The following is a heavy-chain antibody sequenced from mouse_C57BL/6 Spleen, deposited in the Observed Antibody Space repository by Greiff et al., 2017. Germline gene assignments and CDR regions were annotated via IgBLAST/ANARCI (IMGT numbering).Heavy chain of an antibody. CDR1: GYTFTSYN. Sequence: QVQLKESGAELVRPGASVKMSCKASGYTFTSYNMHWVKQTPRQGLEWIGAIYPGNGATSYNQKFKGKATLTVDKSSSTAYLQLISLSSKGSAVYFCAGYSNYYAMDYWGQGTSVTVSS. CDR3: AGYSNYYAMDY. D-gene: IGHD2-5*01. CDR2: IYPGNGAT. V-gene: IGHV1-12*01. J-gene: IGHJ4*01.